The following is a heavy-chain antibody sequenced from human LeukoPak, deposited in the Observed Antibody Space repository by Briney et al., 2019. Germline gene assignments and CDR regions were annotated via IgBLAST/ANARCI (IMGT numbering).Heavy chain of an antibody. D-gene: IGHD1-14*01. J-gene: IGHJ4*02. V-gene: IGHV3-7*01. CDR1: GFTFSSYW. CDR3: AGEGAGSRTLFDY. Sequence: GGSLRLSCAASGFTFSSYWMSWVRQAPGKGLEWVANIKQDGSEKYYVDSVKGRFTISRDNAKNSLYLQMNSLRAEDTAVYYCAGEGAGSRTLFDYWGQGTLVTVSS. CDR2: IKQDGSEK.